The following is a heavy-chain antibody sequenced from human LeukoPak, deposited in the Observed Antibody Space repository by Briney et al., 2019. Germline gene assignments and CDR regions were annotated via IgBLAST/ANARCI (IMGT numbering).Heavy chain of an antibody. V-gene: IGHV3-23*01. Sequence: PGGSLRLSCAASGFTFSIRAMSWVRQAPGKGLEWVSGISGSGGSTYYTDSVKGRFTISRDNSKNMVYLEMNSLRAEDTAVYYCAKSLYSGSYYEAFDIWGQGTMVTVSS. CDR2: ISGSGGST. J-gene: IGHJ3*02. CDR3: AKSLYSGSYYEAFDI. D-gene: IGHD1-26*01. CDR1: GFTFSIRA.